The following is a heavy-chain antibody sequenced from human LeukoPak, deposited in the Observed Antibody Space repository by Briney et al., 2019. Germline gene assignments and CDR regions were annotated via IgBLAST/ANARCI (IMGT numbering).Heavy chain of an antibody. CDR1: GFTLSSYA. CDR3: AGTPVGGSYS. Sequence: GGSLRLSCAASGFTLSSYAMSWVRQAPGKGLEWVANIKQDGSEKYYVDSVKGRFTISRDNAKNSLYLQMNSLRAEDTAVYYCAGTPVGGSYSWGQGTLVTVSS. D-gene: IGHD1-26*01. V-gene: IGHV3-7*01. J-gene: IGHJ4*02. CDR2: IKQDGSEK.